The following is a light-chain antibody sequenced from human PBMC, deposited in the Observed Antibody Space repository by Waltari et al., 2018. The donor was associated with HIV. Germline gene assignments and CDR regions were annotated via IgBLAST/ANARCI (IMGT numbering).Light chain of an antibody. V-gene: IGKV1-39*01. CDR1: QSITVY. CDR2: TAS. Sequence: DIRMTQSPSSLSASVGDRVTITCRASQSITVYLNWYQQKPGKAPKLLISTASSLQSGVPSRFGGSASGTDFTLTISSLQPEDFATYFCQQSYSLPFTFGQGTNLEIK. CDR3: QQSYSLPFT. J-gene: IGKJ2*01.